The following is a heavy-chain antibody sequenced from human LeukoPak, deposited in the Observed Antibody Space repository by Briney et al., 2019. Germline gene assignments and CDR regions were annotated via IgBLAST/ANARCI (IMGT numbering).Heavy chain of an antibody. J-gene: IGHJ4*02. Sequence: GESLKISCKGSGYSFTNYWISWVRQMPGKGLEWMGRIDPTDSYTDYSPSFQGHVTISPDKSISTAFLQWSSLKASDTAMYYCARGGVGDFDYWGQGTLVTVSS. CDR1: GYSFTNYW. CDR2: IDPTDSYT. D-gene: IGHD4-17*01. V-gene: IGHV5-10-1*01. CDR3: ARGGVGDFDY.